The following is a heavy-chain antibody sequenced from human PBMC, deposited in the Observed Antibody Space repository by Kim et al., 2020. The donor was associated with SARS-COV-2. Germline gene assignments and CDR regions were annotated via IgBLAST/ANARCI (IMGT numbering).Heavy chain of an antibody. CDR2: IAYGGSHK. V-gene: IGHV3-30*04. CDR1: GFTFSSFS. J-gene: IGHJ6*02. D-gene: IGHD3-10*01. CDR3: AREGVWFGELFGYYYYGRDG. Sequence: GGSLRLSCAASGFTFSSFSMTWVRQAPGKGLEWVADIAYGGSHKYYADSVKGRFIISRDNSKNTLYLQMNSLRAEDTAVYYCAREGVWFGELFGYYYYGRDGRGRGRTVTVSS.